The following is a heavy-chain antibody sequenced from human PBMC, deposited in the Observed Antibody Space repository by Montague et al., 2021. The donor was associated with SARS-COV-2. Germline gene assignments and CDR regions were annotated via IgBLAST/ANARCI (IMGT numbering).Heavy chain of an antibody. CDR1: GGSISSYY. V-gene: IGHV4-59*01. Sequence: SETLSLTCTVSGGSISSYYWSWIRQPPGKGLEWIGYIYYSGSTNYNPSLKSRVSISVDTSKNQFSLKLSSVTAADTAVYYCARYGPGKYHADYSGSYHLDYWGQGTLVTVSS. J-gene: IGHJ4*02. D-gene: IGHD1-26*01. CDR2: IYYSGST. CDR3: ARYGPGKYHADYSGSYHLDY.